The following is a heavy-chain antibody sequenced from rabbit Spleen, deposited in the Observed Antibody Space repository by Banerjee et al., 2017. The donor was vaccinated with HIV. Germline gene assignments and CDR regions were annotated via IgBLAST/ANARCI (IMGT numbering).Heavy chain of an antibody. J-gene: IGHJ4*01. CDR2: IGTATSGGT. CDR3: ARDLVAVIGWNFNL. V-gene: IGHV1S40*01. D-gene: IGHD1-1*01. CDR1: GIDFSSKS. Sequence: QSLEESGGDLVKPGASLTLTCTASGIDFSSKSVYWVRQAPGKGLEWIACIGTATSGGTYYASWAKGRFIMSRTSSTTVTLQMTSLTAADTATYFCARDLVAVIGWNFNLWGQGPLVTVS.